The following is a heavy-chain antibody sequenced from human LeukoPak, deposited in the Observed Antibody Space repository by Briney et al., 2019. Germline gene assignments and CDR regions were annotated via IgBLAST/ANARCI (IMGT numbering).Heavy chain of an antibody. J-gene: IGHJ4*02. Sequence: GGSLRLSCAASGFTFSSYGMHWVRQAPGKGLEWVALIWYDGGNEYYADSVKGRFTISRDNSKNTLYLQMNSLTAEDTAVYYCARDIEEGRGDLRLGFDSWGQGTLVTVSS. CDR1: GFTFSSYG. D-gene: IGHD7-27*01. V-gene: IGHV3-33*01. CDR2: IWYDGGNE. CDR3: ARDIEEGRGDLRLGFDS.